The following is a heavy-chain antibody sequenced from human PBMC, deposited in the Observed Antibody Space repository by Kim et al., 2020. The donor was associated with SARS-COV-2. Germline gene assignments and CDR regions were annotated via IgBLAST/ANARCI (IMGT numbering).Heavy chain of an antibody. CDR1: GFTFSSYG. Sequence: GGSLRLSCAASGFTFSSYGMHWVRQAPGKGLEWVAVISYDGSNKYYADSVKGRFTISRDNSKNTLYLQMNSLRAEDTAVYYCAKDSPRPYYDILTGYYTPPGVDYWGQGTLVTVSS. CDR3: AKDSPRPYYDILTGYYTPPGVDY. D-gene: IGHD3-9*01. V-gene: IGHV3-30*18. J-gene: IGHJ4*02. CDR2: ISYDGSNK.